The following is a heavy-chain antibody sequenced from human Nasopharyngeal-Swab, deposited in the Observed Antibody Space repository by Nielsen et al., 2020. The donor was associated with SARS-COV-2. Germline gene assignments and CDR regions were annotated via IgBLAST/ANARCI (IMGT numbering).Heavy chain of an antibody. CDR2: ISSSSSYI. CDR1: GFTFNNYN. V-gene: IGHV3-21*01. Sequence: GGSLRLSCAASGFTFNNYNFNWVRQAPGKGLEWVSSISSSSSYIYYADSVKGRFTISRDNAKNSFSLQINSLRAEDTAVYYCARDGLDYDFWSAYFIDVWGQGTTVTVSS. J-gene: IGHJ6*02. D-gene: IGHD3-3*01. CDR3: ARDGLDYDFWSAYFIDV.